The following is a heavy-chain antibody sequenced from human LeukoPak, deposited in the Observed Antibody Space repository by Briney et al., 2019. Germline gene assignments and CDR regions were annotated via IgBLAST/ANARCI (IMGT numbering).Heavy chain of an antibody. Sequence: GGSLRLSCAASGFTFSSYWMSWVRQAPGKGLEWVANIKQDGSEKYYVDSVKGRFTISRDNAKSSLYLQMNSLRAVDTAVYYCATDATVTTFDYWGQGTLVTVSS. CDR3: ATDATVTTFDY. CDR2: IKQDGSEK. J-gene: IGHJ4*02. CDR1: GFTFSSYW. V-gene: IGHV3-7*01. D-gene: IGHD4-17*01.